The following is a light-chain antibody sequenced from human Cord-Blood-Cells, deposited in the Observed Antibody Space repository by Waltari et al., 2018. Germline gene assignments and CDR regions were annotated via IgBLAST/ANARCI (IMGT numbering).Light chain of an antibody. CDR3: CSYAGSSTGV. CDR1: SSDVGGANL. CDR2: ERS. J-gene: IGLJ3*02. Sequence: QSALTQPASVSGSHGQSITISCPGTSSDVGGANLVSWYQQHAGKPPKLMIYERSKRPSRVSNRFSGSKSGNTASLTFSGLQAENEADYYCCSYAGSSTGVFGGGTKLTVL. V-gene: IGLV2-23*01.